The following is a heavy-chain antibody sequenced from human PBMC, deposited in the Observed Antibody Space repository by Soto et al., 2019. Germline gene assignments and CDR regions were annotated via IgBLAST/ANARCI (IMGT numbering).Heavy chain of an antibody. D-gene: IGHD3-22*01. V-gene: IGHV4-59*01. Sequence: SETLSLTCTVSGDTSTSYYWCWIRQAPGKGLEWIGHIHNSGTSTHNPSLNGRVTISIDMSKKQFSLKLTSLTSADTAVYYCARDFYDSVGYTWFDSWSQGTLVTVSS. CDR2: IHNSGTS. CDR1: GDTSTSYY. CDR3: ARDFYDSVGYTWFDS. J-gene: IGHJ5*01.